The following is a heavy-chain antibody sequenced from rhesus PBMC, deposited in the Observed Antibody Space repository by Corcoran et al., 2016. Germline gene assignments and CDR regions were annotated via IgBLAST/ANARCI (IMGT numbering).Heavy chain of an antibody. D-gene: IGHD2-2*01. Sequence: QVQRQASGPGLVKHSETLPLTYAVCEGSISGDSSGSWIRKTPGQGVEWMGCSVGSGGTTDYNPSGKTRVTIAIDTAKNQFPLKRSSVPAVDPAGYYLSRDRGGHGLYVDSRCQGVLATVSA. CDR3: SRDRGGHGLYVDS. J-gene: IGHJ4*01. CDR2: SVGSGGTT. CDR1: EGSISGDS. V-gene: IGHV4-106*01.